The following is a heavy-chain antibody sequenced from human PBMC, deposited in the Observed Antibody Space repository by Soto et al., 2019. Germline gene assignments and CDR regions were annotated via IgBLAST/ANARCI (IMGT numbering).Heavy chain of an antibody. CDR3: ARAPPGNCGGDCSLTPWFDP. J-gene: IGHJ5*02. V-gene: IGHV1-69*12. D-gene: IGHD2-21*02. CDR1: GGTFSSYA. CDR2: IIPIFGTA. Sequence: QVQLVQSGAEVKKPGSSVKVSCKASGGTFSSYAISWVRQAPGQGLEWMGGIIPIFGTANYAQKFQGRVTITADESTSTAYMELSSLRSEDTAVYYCARAPPGNCGGDCSLTPWFDPWGQGTLVTVSS.